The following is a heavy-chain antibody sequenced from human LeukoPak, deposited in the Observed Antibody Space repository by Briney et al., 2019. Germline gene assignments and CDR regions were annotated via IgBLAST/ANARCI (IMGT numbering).Heavy chain of an antibody. J-gene: IGHJ4*02. CDR1: EFTFSSYA. V-gene: IGHV3-23*01. CDR3: AKGSATMVRGVIDY. Sequence: PGGSLRLSCAASEFTFSSYAMSWVRQAPGKGLDWVSAISGSGGSTYYAHSVKGRFTISRDNSKNTLYLQMNSLRAEDTAVYYCAKGSATMVRGVIDYWGQGTLVTVSS. CDR2: ISGSGGST. D-gene: IGHD3-10*01.